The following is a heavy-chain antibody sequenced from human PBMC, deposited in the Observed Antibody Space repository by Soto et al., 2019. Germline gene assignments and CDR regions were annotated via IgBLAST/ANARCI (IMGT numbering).Heavy chain of an antibody. V-gene: IGHV4-4*07. J-gene: IGHJ6*02. CDR3: ARVIPSTDIYGMDV. D-gene: IGHD4-17*01. CDR1: GDYIRTYY. CDR2: IHPSGST. Sequence: QVQLQQSGPGLVKPSETLSLTCTVSGDYIRTYYWSWIRQPAGKGLEWIGRIHPSGSTNYHPTLKSRVSKSVDTSKNQISLKLTTVTAADTAVYYCARVIPSTDIYGMDVWGQGTTVTVS.